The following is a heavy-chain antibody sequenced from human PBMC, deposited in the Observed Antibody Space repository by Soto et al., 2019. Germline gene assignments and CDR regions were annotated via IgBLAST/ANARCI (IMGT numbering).Heavy chain of an antibody. CDR1: GYTFTSYG. V-gene: IGHV1-18*01. Sequence: QVQLVQSGAEVKKPGASVKVSCKASGYTFTSYGIRWVRQAPGQGLEWMGLISAYNGNTNYAQKLQGRVTMTTDTSTSTDYMELRSLRSADTAVYYCARVPGYSGYDFGPFDPWGQGTLVTVSS. J-gene: IGHJ5*02. CDR2: ISAYNGNT. D-gene: IGHD5-12*01. CDR3: ARVPGYSGYDFGPFDP.